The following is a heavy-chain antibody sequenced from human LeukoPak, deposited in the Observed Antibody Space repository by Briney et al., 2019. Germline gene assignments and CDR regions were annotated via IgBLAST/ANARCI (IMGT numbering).Heavy chain of an antibody. CDR1: GFTFSSFG. Sequence: GGSLRLSCAASGFTFSSFGMNWVRQAPGKGLEWVTFIRYDGIAIQYADSVKGRFTISRDNAKNSLYLQMNSLRAEDTALYYCAKALNYYDSSGWLVGAFDIWGQGTMVTVSS. CDR3: AKALNYYDSSGWLVGAFDI. D-gene: IGHD3-22*01. J-gene: IGHJ3*02. V-gene: IGHV3-30*02. CDR2: IRYDGIAI.